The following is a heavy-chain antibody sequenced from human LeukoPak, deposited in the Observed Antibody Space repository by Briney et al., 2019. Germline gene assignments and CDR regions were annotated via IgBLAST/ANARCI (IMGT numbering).Heavy chain of an antibody. CDR2: IHGGGDNA. V-gene: IGHV3-23*01. Sequence: GGSLRLSCAASGFTFRNYAMSWVRQAPGEGLEWVSGIHGGGDNAYYANSVKGRFTISRDNSRNTLSLQMNSLRAEDTALYFCAKVPETSSNYFFDYWGQGTLVTVSS. CDR3: AKVPETSSNYFFDY. CDR1: GFTFRNYA. J-gene: IGHJ4*02. D-gene: IGHD5-24*01.